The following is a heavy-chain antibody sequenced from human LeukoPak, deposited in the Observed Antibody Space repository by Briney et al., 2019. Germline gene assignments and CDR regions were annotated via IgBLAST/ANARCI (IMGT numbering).Heavy chain of an antibody. Sequence: GSLRLSCAASGFTFSSYGMHWVRQAPGKGLEWVALISYDGSNKYYADSVKGRFTISRDNAKNSLYLQMNSLRAEDTAVYYCARADYFDYWGQGTLVTVSS. CDR3: ARADYFDY. CDR2: ISYDGSNK. J-gene: IGHJ4*02. CDR1: GFTFSSYG. V-gene: IGHV3-30*03.